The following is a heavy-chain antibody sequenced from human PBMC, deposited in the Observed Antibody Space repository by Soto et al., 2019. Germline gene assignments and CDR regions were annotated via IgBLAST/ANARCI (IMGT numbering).Heavy chain of an antibody. J-gene: IGHJ2*01. CDR2: INAGNGNT. CDR1: GYTFSTYA. V-gene: IGHV1-3*01. CDR3: ARAPSWWYFDL. Sequence: ASVKVSCKASGYTFSTYAMHWVRQAPGQRLEWMGWINAGNGNTKYSQKFQGRVTITRDTSASTVYMELSSLRSEDTAVYYCARAPSWWYFDLWGRGTLVTVSS.